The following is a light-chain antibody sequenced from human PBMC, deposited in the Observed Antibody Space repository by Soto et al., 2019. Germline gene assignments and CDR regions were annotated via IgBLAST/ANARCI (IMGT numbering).Light chain of an antibody. V-gene: IGLV2-14*01. CDR2: EVS. Sequence: QSVLTQPASVSGSPRQSITISCTGTSSDVGGYNYVSWYQQHPGKAPKLMIYEVSNRPSGVSNRFSGSKSGNTASLTISGLQAEDEADYYCSSFTSSSTYVFATGTKVTVL. CDR1: SSDVGGYNY. CDR3: SSFTSSSTYV. J-gene: IGLJ1*01.